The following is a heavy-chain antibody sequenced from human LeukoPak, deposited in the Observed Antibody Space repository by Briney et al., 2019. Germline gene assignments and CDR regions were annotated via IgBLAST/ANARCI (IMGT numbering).Heavy chain of an antibody. CDR3: PRRRGYYVSSGSYYYYMDV. D-gene: IGHD3-22*01. CDR2: IYTSGST. J-gene: IGHJ6*03. Sequence: PSQTLSLTCTVSGGSISSGSYYWSWIRQPAGKGLEWIGRIYTSGSTNYNPSLKSRVTISVDTSKNQFSLKLSSVTAADTAVYYCPRRRGYYVSSGSYYYYMDVWGKGPTVTVP. CDR1: GGSISSGSYY. V-gene: IGHV4-61*02.